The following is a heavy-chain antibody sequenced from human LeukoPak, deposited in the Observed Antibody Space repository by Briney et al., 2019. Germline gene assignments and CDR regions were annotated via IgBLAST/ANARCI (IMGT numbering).Heavy chain of an antibody. CDR2: ISSSGSTI. V-gene: IGHV3-11*04. D-gene: IGHD2-15*01. Sequence: PGGSLRLSCAASGFTFSDYYMSWIRQAPGKGLEWISYISSSGSTIYYADSVKGRFTISRDHAKNSVYLQMNSLRAEDTAVYYCARDGYCSGGSCYSAYWGQGTLVTVSS. CDR3: ARDGYCSGGSCYSAY. CDR1: GFTFSDYY. J-gene: IGHJ4*02.